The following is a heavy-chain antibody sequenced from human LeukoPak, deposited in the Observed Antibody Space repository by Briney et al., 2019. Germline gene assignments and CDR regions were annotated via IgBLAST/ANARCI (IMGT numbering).Heavy chain of an antibody. CDR2: IYYSGST. Sequence: TSETLSLTCTVSGGSISSSSYYWGWIRQPPGKGLEWIGSIYYSGSTYYNPSLKSRVTISVDTSKNQFSLKLGSVTAADTAVYYCARSAQWLAYYFDYWGQGTLVTVSS. CDR3: ARSAQWLAYYFDY. V-gene: IGHV4-39*01. CDR1: GGSISSSSYY. D-gene: IGHD6-19*01. J-gene: IGHJ4*02.